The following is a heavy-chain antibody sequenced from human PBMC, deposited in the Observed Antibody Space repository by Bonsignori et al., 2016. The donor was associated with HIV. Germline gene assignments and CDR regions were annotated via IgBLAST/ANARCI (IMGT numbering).Heavy chain of an antibody. V-gene: IGHV4-39*07. J-gene: IGHJ4*02. D-gene: IGHD5-18*01. CDR3: ARDDGTAMPDY. Sequence: WIRQPPGKGLEWIGHVYYGGSAFYNPSLKSRVIISLDTSKNQFSLKLSSVTAADTAVYYCARDDGTAMPDYWGQGTLVTVSS. CDR2: VYYGGSA.